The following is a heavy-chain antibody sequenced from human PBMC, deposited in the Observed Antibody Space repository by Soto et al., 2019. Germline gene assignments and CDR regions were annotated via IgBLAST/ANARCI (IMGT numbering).Heavy chain of an antibody. CDR3: AHTVTRYLLYH. J-gene: IGHJ5*02. D-gene: IGHD1-1*01. V-gene: IGHV2-5*02. Sequence: QITLKESGPTLVKPTQTLTLTCTFSGFSLSTNGVGVGWIRQPPGKALEWLALLYWDDDKRYSPSLKSRLTIAKDTSKRQVVLTITNMGPADTVTYYCAHTVTRYLLYHWGQGTLVTVSS. CDR2: LYWDDDK. CDR1: GFSLSTNGVG.